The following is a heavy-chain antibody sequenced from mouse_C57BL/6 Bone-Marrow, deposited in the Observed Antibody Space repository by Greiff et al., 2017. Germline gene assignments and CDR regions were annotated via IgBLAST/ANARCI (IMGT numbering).Heavy chain of an antibody. D-gene: IGHD1-1*01. CDR1: GFSINSDCY. V-gene: IGHV3-3*01. Sequence: EVQLQQSGPSLVRPSQTLSLTCTVTGFSINSDCYWIWIRQFPGNKLEYIGYTFYSGITYYNPSLESRTYITRDTSKNQFSLKLSSVTTEDTATYYCAVDCYYGSSYDYWGQGTTLTVSS. J-gene: IGHJ2*01. CDR2: TFYSGIT. CDR3: AVDCYYGSSYDY.